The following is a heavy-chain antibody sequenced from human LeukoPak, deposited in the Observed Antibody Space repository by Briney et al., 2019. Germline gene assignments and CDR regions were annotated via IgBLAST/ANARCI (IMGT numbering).Heavy chain of an antibody. J-gene: IGHJ4*02. Sequence: GGSLRLSCAASGFPFSSYGMHWVRQAQGKGWEWVARLVYDERIDYANSVKGRFSISRDNSKNTLFLDMSDLRVEDTAVYYCARDLSAAFDFWGQGVLVTVSS. CDR1: GFPFSSYG. CDR2: LVYDERI. CDR3: ARDLSAAFDF. V-gene: IGHV3-33*01. D-gene: IGHD6-19*01.